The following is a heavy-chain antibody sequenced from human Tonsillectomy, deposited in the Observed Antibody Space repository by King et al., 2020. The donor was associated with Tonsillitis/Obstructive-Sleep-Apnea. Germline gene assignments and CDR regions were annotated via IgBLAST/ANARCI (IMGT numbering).Heavy chain of an antibody. CDR3: ARGGRNEVVVAATLHWFDP. D-gene: IGHD2-15*01. CDR1: GGSFSGYY. CDR2: INHSGST. Sequence: VQLQQWGAGLLKPSETLSLTCAVYGGSFSGYYWNWIRQPPGKGLEWIGAINHSGSTNYKPSLKSRVTISVDTSKNQFSLRLSSVTAADTAVYYCARGGRNEVVVAATLHWFDPWGQGTLVTVSS. J-gene: IGHJ5*02. V-gene: IGHV4-34*01.